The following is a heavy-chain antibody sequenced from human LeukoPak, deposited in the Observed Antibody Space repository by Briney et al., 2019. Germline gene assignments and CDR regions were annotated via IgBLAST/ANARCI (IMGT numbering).Heavy chain of an antibody. CDR2: IGDSGGST. CDR3: AKTPYGSGSYYY. V-gene: IGHV3-23*01. J-gene: IGHJ4*02. CDR1: GFAFSNYA. Sequence: GGSLRLSCAASGFAFSNYAISWVRQAPGKGLEWVSTIGDSGGSTYYADSVKGRFTISRDNSKNTLYLQMNSLRAEDTAVYYCAKTPYGSGSYYYWGQGTLVTVSS. D-gene: IGHD3-10*01.